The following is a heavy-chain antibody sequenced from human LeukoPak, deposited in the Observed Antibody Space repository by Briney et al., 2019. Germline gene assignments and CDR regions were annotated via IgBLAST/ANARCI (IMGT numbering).Heavy chain of an antibody. J-gene: IGHJ4*02. CDR3: VRGPYRQWLVQTTTLGDY. Sequence: ASVKVSCKASGYTFTSYDINWVRQATGQGLEWMGWMNPNSGNTGYAQKFQGRVTMTRNTSISTAYMELSSLRSEDTAVYYCVRGPYRQWLVQTTTLGDYWGQGTLVTVSS. CDR2: MNPNSGNT. D-gene: IGHD6-19*01. CDR1: GYTFTSYD. V-gene: IGHV1-8*01.